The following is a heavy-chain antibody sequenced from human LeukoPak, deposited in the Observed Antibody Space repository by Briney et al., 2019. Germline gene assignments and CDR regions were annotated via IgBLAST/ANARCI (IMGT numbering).Heavy chain of an antibody. Sequence: GGSLRLSCAASRFTFSSYGMHWVRQAPGKGLEWVAFIRYDGSNKYYADSVKGRFTISRDNSKNTLYLQMNSLRAEDTAVYYCAKDSATITEGGYWGQGTLVTVSS. CDR1: RFTFSSYG. CDR3: AKDSATITEGGY. D-gene: IGHD5-24*01. V-gene: IGHV3-30*02. J-gene: IGHJ4*02. CDR2: IRYDGSNK.